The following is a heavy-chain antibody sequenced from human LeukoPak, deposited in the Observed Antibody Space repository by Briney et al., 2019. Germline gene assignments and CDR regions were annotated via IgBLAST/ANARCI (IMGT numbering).Heavy chain of an antibody. CDR2: IRDDESNT. CDR3: AKDLTEYHDGNADY. Sequence: GGSLRLSCAASGFSFRSYAMSWVRQAPGKGLEWVSSIRDDESNTYYADSVKGRFTISRDNSKNTLYLQMNSLRAEDTALYYCAKDLTEYHDGNADYWGQGTLVTVSS. V-gene: IGHV3-23*01. CDR1: GFSFRSYA. D-gene: IGHD3-22*01. J-gene: IGHJ4*02.